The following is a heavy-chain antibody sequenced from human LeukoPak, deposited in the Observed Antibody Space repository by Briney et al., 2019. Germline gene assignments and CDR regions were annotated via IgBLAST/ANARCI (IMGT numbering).Heavy chain of an antibody. V-gene: IGHV3-23*01. D-gene: IGHD6-13*01. CDR2: LSGSGGTT. Sequence: GGSLRLFCAASGFTFRSYAMTWVRQSPGKGLEWVSTLSGSGGTTYYADSVKGRFTIPRDNSKNTLYLQMNSLRAEDTAVYYCAKVSSSGYSYGMDVWGQGTTVTVSS. CDR3: AKVSSSGYSYGMDV. J-gene: IGHJ6*02. CDR1: GFTFRSYA.